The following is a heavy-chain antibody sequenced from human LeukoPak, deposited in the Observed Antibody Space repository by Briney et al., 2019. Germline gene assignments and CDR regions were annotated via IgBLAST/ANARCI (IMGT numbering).Heavy chain of an antibody. J-gene: IGHJ4*02. CDR3: ARDYADYVGYFFFDY. Sequence: SGGSLRLSCAASGFTFNNYAMNWVRQAPGKGLEWVSSISGGGETTYYADSAKGRFTISRDNSQNTLYLQMNSLRAEDTAVYYCARDYADYVGYFFFDYCGQGTLVTVSS. CDR1: GFTFNNYA. V-gene: IGHV3-23*01. CDR2: ISGGGETT. D-gene: IGHD4-17*01.